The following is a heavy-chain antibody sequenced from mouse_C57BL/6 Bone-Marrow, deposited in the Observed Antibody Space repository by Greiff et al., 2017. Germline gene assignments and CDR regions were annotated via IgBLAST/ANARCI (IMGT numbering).Heavy chain of an antibody. CDR3: AREEYYGSSHWYFDV. J-gene: IGHJ1*03. V-gene: IGHV1-52*01. CDR2: IDPSDSET. D-gene: IGHD1-1*01. CDR1: GYTFTSYW. Sequence: VQLQQPGAELVRAGSSVKLSCKASGYTFTSYWMHWVKQRPIQGLEWIGNIDPSDSETHYNQKFKDKATLTVDKSSSTAYMQLSSLTSEDSAVYYCAREEYYGSSHWYFDVWGTGTTVTVSS.